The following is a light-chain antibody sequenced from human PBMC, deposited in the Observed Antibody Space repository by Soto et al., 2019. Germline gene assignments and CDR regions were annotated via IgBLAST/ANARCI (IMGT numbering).Light chain of an antibody. V-gene: IGKV1-5*01. J-gene: IGKJ5*01. Sequence: DLQMTHSPSTLSASVGDRVTITCRASQSISSWLAWYQQKPGKAPKLLIYDASSLESGVPSRFSGSGSGTEFTLTISSLQPDDIATYYCQQYNSYSITFGQGTRLEIK. CDR3: QQYNSYSIT. CDR1: QSISSW. CDR2: DAS.